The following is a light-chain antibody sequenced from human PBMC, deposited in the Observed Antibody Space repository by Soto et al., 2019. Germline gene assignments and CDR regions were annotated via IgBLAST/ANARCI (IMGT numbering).Light chain of an antibody. CDR2: DAS. V-gene: IGKV1-33*01. J-gene: IGKJ4*01. CDR1: QDISNY. CDR3: QQYDNLFT. Sequence: DIQMTHSPSSLSASVGDRVTITCQASQDISNYLNWYQQKPGKAPQLLIYDASNLETGVPSRFSGSGSGTDFTFTISSLQPEDIATYYCQQYDNLFTFGGGTKVDIK.